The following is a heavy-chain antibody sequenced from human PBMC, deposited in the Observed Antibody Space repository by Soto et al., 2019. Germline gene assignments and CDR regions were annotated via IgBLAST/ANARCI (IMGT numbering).Heavy chain of an antibody. D-gene: IGHD1-26*01. V-gene: IGHV1-3*01. CDR2: INGGTGQT. Sequence: RASVKVSCKASGYTFTTHAMHWVRQAPGQSLEWMGWINGGTGQTKHSQRFQGRVNTTRDTSASTAYMELRSLRSEDTAVYYCARAQAELPPRAGMDVWGQGTTVTVSS. J-gene: IGHJ6*02. CDR1: GYTFTTHA. CDR3: ARAQAELPPRAGMDV.